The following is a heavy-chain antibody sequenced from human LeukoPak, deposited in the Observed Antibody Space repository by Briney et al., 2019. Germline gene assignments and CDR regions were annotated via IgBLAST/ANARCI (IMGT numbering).Heavy chain of an antibody. CDR3: AGTYYYDSSGYSY. CDR2: IYYSGST. D-gene: IGHD3-22*01. J-gene: IGHJ4*02. CDR1: GGSISSYY. Sequence: SETLSLICTVSGGSISSYYWSWIRQPPGKGLEWIGYIYYSGSTNYNPSLKSRVTISVDTSKNQFSLKLSSVTAADTAVYYCAGTYYYDSSGYSYWGQGTLVSVSS. V-gene: IGHV4-59*01.